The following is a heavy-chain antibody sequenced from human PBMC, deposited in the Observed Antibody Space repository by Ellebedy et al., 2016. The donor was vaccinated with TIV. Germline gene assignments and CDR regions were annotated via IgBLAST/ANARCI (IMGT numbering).Heavy chain of an antibody. V-gene: IGHV3-23*01. Sequence: GESLKISXAASEFTFSSYAMNWVRQAPGKGLQWISFISPRDGTAHYAGSVQGRFTVSRDNYNNMLYLQLNNLRPEDTAIYHCVKGGWLDFWGPGTLVTVSS. CDR1: EFTFSSYA. D-gene: IGHD6-19*01. CDR2: ISPRDGTA. CDR3: VKGGWLDF. J-gene: IGHJ4*01.